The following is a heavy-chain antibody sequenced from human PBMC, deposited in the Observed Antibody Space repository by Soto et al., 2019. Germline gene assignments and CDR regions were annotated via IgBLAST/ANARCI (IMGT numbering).Heavy chain of an antibody. CDR1: GGSFSSSSHY. V-gene: IGHV4-39*01. CDR2: IYYDGRA. CDR3: ARRSHTNWPAY. D-gene: IGHD2-8*01. Sequence: SETLSLTCTVSGGSFSSSSHYWVWIRQPPGKGLEWVGSIYYDGRAYYNASLKSRVTISVDTSKNQFSLKVNSVTVADTAVYYCARRSHTNWPAYWGHGTQVTVSS. J-gene: IGHJ4*01.